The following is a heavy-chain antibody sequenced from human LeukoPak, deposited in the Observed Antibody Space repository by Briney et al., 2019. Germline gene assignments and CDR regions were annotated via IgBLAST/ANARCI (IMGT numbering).Heavy chain of an antibody. CDR2: IYYSGST. D-gene: IGHD2-15*01. J-gene: IGHJ3*02. CDR3: ARSSSLPTQNAFDI. Sequence: SETLSLTCAVSGGSISSGGYYWSWIRQHPGKGLEWIGYIYYSGSTYYNPSLKSRVTISVDTSKNQFSLKLSSVTAADTAVYYCARSSSLPTQNAFDIWGQGTMVTVSS. V-gene: IGHV4-31*11. CDR1: GGSISSGGYY.